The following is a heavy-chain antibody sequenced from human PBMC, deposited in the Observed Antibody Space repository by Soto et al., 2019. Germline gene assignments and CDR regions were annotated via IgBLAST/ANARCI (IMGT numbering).Heavy chain of an antibody. V-gene: IGHV3-23*01. CDR2: ISPSGDT. CDR3: ARSGSYSWLPY. D-gene: IGHD1-26*01. CDR1: GFTFSIYA. Sequence: PGGSLRLSCAASGFTFSIYALSWVRHAPGRGLEWVSSISPSGDTYYADSVKGRFTLSRDNSKNTVYLQMNSLKVEDTALYFCARSGSYSWLPYWGQGTLVTVSS. J-gene: IGHJ4*02.